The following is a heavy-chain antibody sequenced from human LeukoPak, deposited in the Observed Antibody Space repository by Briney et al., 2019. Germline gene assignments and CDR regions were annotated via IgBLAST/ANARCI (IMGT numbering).Heavy chain of an antibody. J-gene: IGHJ5*02. CDR1: GGSISDYY. D-gene: IGHD4-17*01. Sequence: SETLSLTCTVPGGSISDYYWSWIRQPAGKGLEWIGRIYSSGSTNYNPSLKSRVTMSVDTSKNQFSLKLSSVTAADTAVYYCARAERPDYGDYNWFDPWGQGTLVTVSS. CDR3: ARAERPDYGDYNWFDP. CDR2: IYSSGST. V-gene: IGHV4-4*07.